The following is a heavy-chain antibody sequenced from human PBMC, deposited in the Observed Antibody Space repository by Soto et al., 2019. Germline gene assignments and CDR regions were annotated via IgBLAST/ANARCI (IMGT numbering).Heavy chain of an antibody. CDR3: AKAQEASGLPYSYLDY. CDR1: GCSFTSYA. CDR2: VTGGGETT. D-gene: IGHD6-19*01. Sequence: GWRRSTCLSSGCSFTSYAMSWVRRAPGRGLEWVSVVTGGGETTYYADSVKGRFTISRDNSKKTLFLEMRSLRGEHTAVYFCAKAQEASGLPYSYLDYWGPGTMVTV. V-gene: IGHV3-23*01. J-gene: IGHJ4*02.